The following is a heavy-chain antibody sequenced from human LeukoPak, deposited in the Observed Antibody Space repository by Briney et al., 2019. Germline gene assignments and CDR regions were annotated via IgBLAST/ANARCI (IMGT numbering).Heavy chain of an antibody. D-gene: IGHD1/OR15-1a*01. CDR1: GGSFSGYY. V-gene: IGHV4-34*01. CDR2: INHSGSA. J-gene: IGHJ6*03. Sequence: PSETLSLTCAVYGGSFSGYYWSWIRQPPGKGLEWIGEINHSGSANYNPSLKSRVTISVDTSKNQFSLKLNSVTAADTAVYYCARRNPYAWNSASTYYYYYMDVWGKGTTVTISS. CDR3: ARRNPYAWNSASTYYYYYMDV.